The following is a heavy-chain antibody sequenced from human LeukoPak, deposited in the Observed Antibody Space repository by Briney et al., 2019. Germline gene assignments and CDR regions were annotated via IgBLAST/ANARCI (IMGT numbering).Heavy chain of an antibody. V-gene: IGHV4-30-2*01. CDR1: GGSISSGGYS. CDR3: AILTPEGAYYFDY. J-gene: IGHJ4*02. CDR2: IYHSGST. D-gene: IGHD1-26*01. Sequence: SQTLSLTCAVSGGSISSGGYSWSWIRQPPGKGLEWIGYIYHSGSTYYNPSLKSRVTISVDRSKNQFSLKLSSVIAADTAVYYCAILTPEGAYYFDYWGQGTLVTVSS.